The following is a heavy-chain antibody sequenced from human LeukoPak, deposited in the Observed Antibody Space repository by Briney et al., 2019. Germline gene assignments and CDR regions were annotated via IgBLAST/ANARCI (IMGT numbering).Heavy chain of an antibody. V-gene: IGHV4-59*01. D-gene: IGHD6-13*01. CDR2: IYYSGST. Sequence: SETEALMCTVSGGSISSYYRGWIGQPPGKGLEGSGDIYYSGSTNYNPSLKSRGTISVDTSKNKCSLKLSSVPPADTDVYYCPRGTLIAPTGDTRGTGPLVPVSS. CDR1: GGSISSYY. CDR3: PRGTLIAPTGDT. J-gene: IGHJ5*02.